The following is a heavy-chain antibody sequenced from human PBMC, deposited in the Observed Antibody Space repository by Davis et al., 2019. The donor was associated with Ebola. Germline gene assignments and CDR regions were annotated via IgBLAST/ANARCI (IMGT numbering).Heavy chain of an antibody. CDR3: ARGEYYYGSGSIRFDP. V-gene: IGHV4-59*01. D-gene: IGHD3-10*01. Sequence: MPSETLSLTCTVSGGSISSYYWSWIRQPPGKGLEWIGYIYYSGSTNYNPSLKSRVTISVDTSKNQFSLKLSSVTAADTAVYYCARGEYYYGSGSIRFDPWDQGTLVTVSS. CDR1: GGSISSYY. CDR2: IYYSGST. J-gene: IGHJ5*02.